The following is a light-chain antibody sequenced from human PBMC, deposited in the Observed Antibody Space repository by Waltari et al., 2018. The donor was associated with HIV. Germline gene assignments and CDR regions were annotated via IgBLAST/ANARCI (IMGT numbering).Light chain of an antibody. CDR3: AVWDDSLNVWF. CDR1: SSNIATNS. CDR2: NNN. J-gene: IGLJ3*02. V-gene: IGLV1-44*01. Sequence: QSTLTQPPSASGTPGQRITVSCSGSSSNIATNSVHWYQQLPRTAPKLIISNNNQRPSGVPDRFSGSKSGTSASLAITGLQSEDEADYYCAVWDDSLNVWFFGGGTKLTVL.